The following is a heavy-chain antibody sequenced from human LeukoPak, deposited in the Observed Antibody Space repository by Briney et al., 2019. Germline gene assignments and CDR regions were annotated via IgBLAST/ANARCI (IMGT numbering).Heavy chain of an antibody. D-gene: IGHD2-15*01. V-gene: IGHV5-51*01. CDR3: ARTRYGSHFDY. J-gene: IGHJ4*02. Sequence: GESLQISCKGSGYSFASNWIAWVRQLPGKGLEWMGVIYPGDSDARYSPSFQGQVTLSVDKSISTAYLQWSSLKASDTAMYYCARTRYGSHFDYWGQGTLVTVSS. CDR1: GYSFASNW. CDR2: IYPGDSDA.